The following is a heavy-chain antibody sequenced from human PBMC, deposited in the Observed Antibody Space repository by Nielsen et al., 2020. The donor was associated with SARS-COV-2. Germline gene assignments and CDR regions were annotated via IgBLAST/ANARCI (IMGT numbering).Heavy chain of an antibody. D-gene: IGHD6-19*01. CDR3: AREIMSSGWYTGRWFDP. Sequence: ASVKVSCKASSYTFTTYGFSWVRQAPGQGLEWMGWMNPNSGNTGYAQKFQGRVTMTRNTSISTAYMELSSLRSEDTAVYYCAREIMSSGWYTGRWFDPWGQGTLVTVSS. CDR1: SYTFTTYG. CDR2: MNPNSGNT. J-gene: IGHJ5*02. V-gene: IGHV1-8*02.